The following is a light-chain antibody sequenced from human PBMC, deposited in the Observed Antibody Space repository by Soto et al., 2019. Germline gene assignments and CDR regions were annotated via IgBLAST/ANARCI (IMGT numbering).Light chain of an antibody. CDR2: DVD. Sequence: QSALTQPRSVSGSPGQSVTISCTGTSSNIGNYKYVSWYQQHADKAPKLLIYDVDKRPSGVPDRFSGSKSANTASLTISGLRAEDEADYYCCSHADNSHVFGTGTKVTVL. CDR3: CSHADNSHV. J-gene: IGLJ1*01. V-gene: IGLV2-11*01. CDR1: SSNIGNYKY.